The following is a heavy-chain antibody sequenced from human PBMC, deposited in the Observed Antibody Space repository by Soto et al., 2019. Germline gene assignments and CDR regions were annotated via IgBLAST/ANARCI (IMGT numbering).Heavy chain of an antibody. Sequence: GPLRLSCSASGFTFSFYAMNWVRQAPGRGLEWVSAITGSGGGTYYADSVKGRFTISRDTSKNTVFLQMNSLRAEDTAVYYCAKDEYSSSLLRGSWHYWGQGTLVTVSS. J-gene: IGHJ4*02. CDR1: GFTFSFYA. V-gene: IGHV3-23*01. D-gene: IGHD6-6*01. CDR2: ITGSGGGT. CDR3: AKDEYSSSLLRGSWHY.